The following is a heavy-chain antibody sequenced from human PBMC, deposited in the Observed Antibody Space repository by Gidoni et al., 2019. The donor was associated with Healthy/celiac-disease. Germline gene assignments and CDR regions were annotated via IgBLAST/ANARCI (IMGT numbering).Heavy chain of an antibody. J-gene: IGHJ3*02. CDR1: GGSISSRSYS. CDR3: ARLFTDYYDSSGYDDAFDI. Sequence: QLQLQESGPGLVRPSETLSLTCTVPGGSISSRSYSWGWIRQPPGKGLEWIGSIYYRGSTYYNPSLKSRVTISVDTSKNQFSLKLSSVTAADTAVYYCARLFTDYYDSSGYDDAFDIWGQGTMVTVSS. D-gene: IGHD3-22*01. CDR2: IYYRGST. V-gene: IGHV4-39*01.